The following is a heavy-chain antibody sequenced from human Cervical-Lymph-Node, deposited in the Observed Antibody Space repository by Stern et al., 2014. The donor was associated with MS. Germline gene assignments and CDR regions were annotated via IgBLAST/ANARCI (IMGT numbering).Heavy chain of an antibody. D-gene: IGHD1-26*01. J-gene: IGHJ3*01. CDR3: ARLDVALASGFDV. CDR1: GASTSSGSYY. CDR2: IYYSGGST. V-gene: IGHV4-31*03. Sequence: QLQLQESGPGLVRPSQTLSLTCTVSGASTSSGSYYWSWLRQHPEKGLEWIGYIYYSGGSTYYNPSLESRVTISLGTSKNQFSLNMRSMTAADTAVYYCARLDVALASGFDVWGQGTMITVSS.